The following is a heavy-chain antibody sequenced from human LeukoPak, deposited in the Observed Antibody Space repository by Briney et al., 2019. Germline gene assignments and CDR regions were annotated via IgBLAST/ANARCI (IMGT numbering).Heavy chain of an antibody. V-gene: IGHV3-23*01. D-gene: IGHD6-6*01. CDR2: VSGGGGT. J-gene: IGHJ5*02. CDR1: GFTFSSYA. Sequence: PGGSLRLSCAASGFTFSSYAFTWVRQAPGKGLEWVSTVSGGGGTFYVDSVKGRFTISRDNAKNTLFLQMSSLRVEDTALYYCVRAGGASSYMSFDPWGQGILVTVSS. CDR3: VRAGGASSYMSFDP.